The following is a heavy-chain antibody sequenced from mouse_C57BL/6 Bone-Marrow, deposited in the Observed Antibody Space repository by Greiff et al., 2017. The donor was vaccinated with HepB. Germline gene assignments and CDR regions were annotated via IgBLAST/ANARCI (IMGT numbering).Heavy chain of an antibody. Sequence: EVQLVESGAELVRPGASVKLSCTASGFNIKDDYMHWVKQRPEQGLEWIGWIDPENGDTEYASKFQGKATITADTSSNTAYLQLSSLTSEDTAVYYCTLYYDYDRGYAMDYWGQGTSVTVSS. CDR3: TLYYDYDRGYAMDY. V-gene: IGHV14-4*01. J-gene: IGHJ4*01. CDR2: IDPENGDT. CDR1: GFNIKDDY. D-gene: IGHD2-4*01.